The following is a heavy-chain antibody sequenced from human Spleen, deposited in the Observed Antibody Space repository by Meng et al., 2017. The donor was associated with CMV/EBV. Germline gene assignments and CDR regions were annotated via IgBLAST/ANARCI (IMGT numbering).Heavy chain of an antibody. D-gene: IGHD1-7*01. CDR1: GYTFTGYY. V-gene: IGHV1-2*02. Sequence: ASVKVSCKASGYTFTGYYMHWVRQAPGQGLEWMGWINPNSGGTNYAQKFQGRITVTWETSTSTVYMELSSLRSEDTAVYFCARDFHKVYKWNLGRRFQYYTLDVWGQGSTVTVSS. CDR2: INPNSGGT. CDR3: ARDFHKVYKWNLGRRFQYYTLDV. J-gene: IGHJ6*02.